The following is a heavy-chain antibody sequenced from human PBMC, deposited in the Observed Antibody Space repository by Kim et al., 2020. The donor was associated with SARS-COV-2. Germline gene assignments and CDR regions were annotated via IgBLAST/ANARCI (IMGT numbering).Heavy chain of an antibody. D-gene: IGHD3-10*01. CDR2: IMQDGSEK. V-gene: IGHV3-7*01. CDR3: AREVSATAFDY. Sequence: GGSLRLSCAASGFTFSDFWMSWVRQAPGKGLEWVAHIMQDGSEKNYVESVKGRFTISRDNTKNSLYLQLDSLRAEDTAVYYCAREVSATAFDYWCQGILV. CDR1: GFTFSDFW. J-gene: IGHJ4*02.